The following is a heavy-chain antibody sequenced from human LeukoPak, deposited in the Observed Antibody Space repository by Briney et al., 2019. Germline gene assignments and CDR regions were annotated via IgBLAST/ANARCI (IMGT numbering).Heavy chain of an antibody. D-gene: IGHD3-10*01. Sequence: PGGSLRLSCAASGFTFSSSAMSWVRQAPGKGLEWVSSISGSGGSTSYADSVKGRFTISRDNAKNTLYLQMNSLRVEDTAVYYCARALGSGWVYFLGGQGTLVTVSS. CDR1: GFTFSSSA. J-gene: IGHJ4*02. V-gene: IGHV3-23*01. CDR2: ISGSGGST. CDR3: ARALGSGWVYFL.